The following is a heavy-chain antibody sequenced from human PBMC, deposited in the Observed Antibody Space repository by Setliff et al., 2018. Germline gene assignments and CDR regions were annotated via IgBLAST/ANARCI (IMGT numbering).Heavy chain of an antibody. V-gene: IGHV4-4*07. CDR2: IYTSGST. CDR3: ARKGISALSGAFDM. D-gene: IGHD1-26*01. Sequence: SETLSLTCTVSGGSISNYYWSWIRQPAGKGLEWIGRIYTSGSTNYNPSLKSRVTMSVDTSKNQFSLKLSSVTAADTAAYYCARKGISALSGAFDMWGQGTMVTVSS. CDR1: GGSISNYY. J-gene: IGHJ3*02.